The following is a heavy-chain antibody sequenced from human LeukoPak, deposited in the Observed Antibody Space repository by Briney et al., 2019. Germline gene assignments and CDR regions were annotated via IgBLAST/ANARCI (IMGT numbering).Heavy chain of an antibody. D-gene: IGHD4-11*01. CDR2: INHSGST. CDR3: ARDWYNNSDAFDI. V-gene: IGHV4-39*07. Sequence: PSETLSLTCTVSGGSISSGSYYWSWIRQPPGKGLEWIGEINHSGSTNYNPSLKSRVTISVDTSKNQFSLKLSSVTAADTAVYYCARDWYNNSDAFDIWGQGTMVTVSS. CDR1: GGSISSGSYY. J-gene: IGHJ3*02.